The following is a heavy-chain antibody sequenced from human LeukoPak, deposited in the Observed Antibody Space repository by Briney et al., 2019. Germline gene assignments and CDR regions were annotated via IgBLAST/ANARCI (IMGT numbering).Heavy chain of an antibody. CDR1: GDSVSSNSAA. CDR3: ARDIPVGIAAAGLFDP. CDR2: TYYRPKWYN. D-gene: IGHD6-13*01. J-gene: IGHJ5*02. V-gene: IGHV6-1*01. Sequence: SQTLSLTCAISGDSVSSNSAAWNWIRQSPSRGLEWLGRTYYRPKWYNDYAVSVKSRITINPDTSKNQFSLQLNSVTPEDTAVYYCARDIPVGIAAAGLFDPWGQGTLSPSPQ.